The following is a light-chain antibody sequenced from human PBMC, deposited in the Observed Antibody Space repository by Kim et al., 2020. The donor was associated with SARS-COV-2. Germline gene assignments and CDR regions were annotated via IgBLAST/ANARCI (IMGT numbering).Light chain of an antibody. Sequence: ASVGDRVTFTCRASQGISSWLAWYQQKPGKAPNLVIYGASSLQSGGPSRFSGSGSGTDFTLTISSLQPEDFATYYCQQANSFPPTFGGGTKVDIK. V-gene: IGKV1D-12*01. CDR2: GAS. CDR3: QQANSFPPT. CDR1: QGISSW. J-gene: IGKJ4*01.